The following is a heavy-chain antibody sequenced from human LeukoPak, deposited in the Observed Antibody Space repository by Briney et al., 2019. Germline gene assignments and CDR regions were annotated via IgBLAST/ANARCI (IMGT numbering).Heavy chain of an antibody. CDR2: ISPYNGNT. CDR1: GYAFTSVG. J-gene: IGHJ4*02. V-gene: IGHV1-18*01. Sequence: ASVKVSCKSSGYAFTSVGITWVRRAPGQGLEWMGWISPYNGNTRYAQKFQGRVAMTTDTSTTTAYMELRGLRFNDTAVYYCARAGSGSGWYFDYWGQGTLVTVSS. D-gene: IGHD6-19*01. CDR3: ARAGSGSGWYFDY.